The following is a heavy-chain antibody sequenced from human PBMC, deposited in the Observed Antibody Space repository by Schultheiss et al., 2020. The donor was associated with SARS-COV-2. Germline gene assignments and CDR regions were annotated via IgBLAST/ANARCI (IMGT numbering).Heavy chain of an antibody. CDR3: AREGITIFGVVIAFDY. Sequence: GGSLRLSCAASRFTFSDYYMSWIRQAPGKGLEWVSYISSSSSYIYYADSVKGRFTISRDNSKNSLYLQMNSLRAEDTAVYYCAREGITIFGVVIAFDYWGQGTLVTVSS. D-gene: IGHD3-3*01. CDR2: ISSSSSYI. J-gene: IGHJ4*02. V-gene: IGHV3-11*06. CDR1: RFTFSDYY.